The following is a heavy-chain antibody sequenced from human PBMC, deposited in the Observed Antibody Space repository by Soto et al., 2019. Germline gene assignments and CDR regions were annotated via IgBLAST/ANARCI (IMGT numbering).Heavy chain of an antibody. CDR2: ISHDGSNK. Sequence: QVQLVESGGGVVQPGRSLRLSCAASGFTFSSYAMHRVRQAPGKGLQGVAVISHDGSNKYYADSVKCRFTLSRDNAKNALYLQVNSLSPEDTAVYYCAGGRDSDLDYWGQGTLVTVSS. J-gene: IGHJ4*02. V-gene: IGHV3-30-3*01. D-gene: IGHD2-21*01. CDR1: GFTFSSYA. CDR3: AGGRDSDLDY.